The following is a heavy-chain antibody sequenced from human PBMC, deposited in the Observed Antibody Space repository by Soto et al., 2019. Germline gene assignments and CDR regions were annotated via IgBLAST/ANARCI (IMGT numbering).Heavy chain of an antibody. J-gene: IGHJ3*02. CDR1: SGSISSSNW. D-gene: IGHD2-15*01. Sequence: QVQLQASGPGLAKPSGTLSLTCAVCSGSISSSNWWSWVGQPPGKGLEWIGETSHSGSTNYRPSLTTRVTISGDKSKNPFALKLSSVTAADTAVDYCASPPGGYCSGGSCRGAFDIWGQGTMVTVSS. V-gene: IGHV4-4*02. CDR2: TSHSGST. CDR3: ASPPGGYCSGGSCRGAFDI.